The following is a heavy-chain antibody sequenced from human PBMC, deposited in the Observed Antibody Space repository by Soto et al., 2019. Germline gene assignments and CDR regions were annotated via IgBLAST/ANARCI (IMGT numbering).Heavy chain of an antibody. CDR2: IYHSGST. CDR1: SVSFSSSKW. V-gene: IGHV4-4*02. J-gene: IGHJ6*03. D-gene: IGHD5-12*01. Sequence: QVQPQESGPGLVKPSGPLSLTCAVSSVSFSSSKWWSWVRQPTGNGLEWIGEIYHSGSTHYNPSLKSGVTISVDKSRNQFSLKLSSVTAADTAVYYCACGYDYYYYMDVWGKGTTVTVSS. CDR3: ACGYDYYYYMDV.